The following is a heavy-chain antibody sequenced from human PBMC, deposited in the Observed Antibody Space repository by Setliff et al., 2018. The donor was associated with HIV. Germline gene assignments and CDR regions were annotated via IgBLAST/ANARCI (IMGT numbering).Heavy chain of an antibody. J-gene: IGHJ4*02. CDR2: IYYSGGT. CDR3: ARRSGFALDY. Sequence: SETLSLTCNVSGGSISSYYWNWIRQPPGKGLEWIGYIYYSGGTDYNPSLKSRVTISVDTSKNQFSLKLSSVTAADTAVYYCARRSGFALDYWGQGTLVTVSS. V-gene: IGHV4-59*12. D-gene: IGHD5-12*01. CDR1: GGSISSYY.